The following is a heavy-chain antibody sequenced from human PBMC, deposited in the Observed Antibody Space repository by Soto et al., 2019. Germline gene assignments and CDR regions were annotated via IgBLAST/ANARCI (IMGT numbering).Heavy chain of an antibody. Sequence: QVQLQESGPGLVKPSETLSLTCTVSGGSVSSGSYYWSWIRQPPGKGLEWIGYIYYSGSTNYNPSLKTRVTKSVDTSKNQFSLKLSSVTAADTAVYYCASPAYYYDSTHFEYWGEGTLVTVSS. CDR2: IYYSGST. CDR3: ASPAYYYDSTHFEY. CDR1: GGSVSSGSYY. D-gene: IGHD3-22*01. J-gene: IGHJ4*02. V-gene: IGHV4-61*01.